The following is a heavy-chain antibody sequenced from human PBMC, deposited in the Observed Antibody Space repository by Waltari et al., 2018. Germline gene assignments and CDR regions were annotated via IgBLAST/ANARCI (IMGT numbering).Heavy chain of an antibody. CDR1: GGSISSSSYY. CDR2: IYYSGST. D-gene: IGHD6-19*01. CDR3: ARDRSIAVAGSLPDY. J-gene: IGHJ4*02. V-gene: IGHV4-39*07. Sequence: QLQLQESGPGLVKPSETLSLTCTVSGGSISSSSYYWGWIRQPPGKGLEWIGSIYYSGSTYYNPSLKSGVTISVDASKNQFSLKLSSVTAADTAVYYCARDRSIAVAGSLPDYWGQGTLVTVSS.